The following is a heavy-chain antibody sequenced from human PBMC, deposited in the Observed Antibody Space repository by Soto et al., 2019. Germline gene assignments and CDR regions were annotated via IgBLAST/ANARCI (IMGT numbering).Heavy chain of an antibody. D-gene: IGHD6-19*01. CDR1: GCNFSSYS. V-gene: IGHV3-48*02. CDR2: ISSSSSTI. Sequence: GGSMRLPCAASGCNFSSYSINWVRQAPGKGLEWVSYISSSSSTIYYADSVKGRFTISRDNAKNSLYLQMNSLRDEDTAVYYCARSVIAVAGHFDYWGQGTLVTVSS. CDR3: ARSVIAVAGHFDY. J-gene: IGHJ4*02.